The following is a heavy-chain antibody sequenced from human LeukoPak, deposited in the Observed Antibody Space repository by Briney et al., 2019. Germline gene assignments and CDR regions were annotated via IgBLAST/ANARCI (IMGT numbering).Heavy chain of an antibody. V-gene: IGHV1-69*13. Sequence: SVKVSCKASGGTFISYAISWVRQAPGQGLEWMGGIIPIFGTANYAQKFQGRVTITADESTSTAYMELSSLRSEDTAVYYCARDTVTGTTERAFDIWGQGTMVTVTS. J-gene: IGHJ3*02. D-gene: IGHD1-7*01. CDR1: GGTFISYA. CDR2: IIPIFGTA. CDR3: ARDTVTGTTERAFDI.